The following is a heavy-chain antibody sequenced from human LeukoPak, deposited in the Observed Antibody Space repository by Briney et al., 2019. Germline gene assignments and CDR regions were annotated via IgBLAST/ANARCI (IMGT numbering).Heavy chain of an antibody. Sequence: SETLSLTCAVYGGSFSGYYWSWIRQPPGKGLERIGEINHSGSTNYNPSLKSRVTISVDTSKNQFSLKLSSVTAADTAVYYCARKSRAIVVVPARKAGGYYFDYWGQGTLVTVSS. D-gene: IGHD2-2*01. CDR3: ARKSRAIVVVPARKAGGYYFDY. CDR1: GGSFSGYY. J-gene: IGHJ4*02. V-gene: IGHV4-34*01. CDR2: INHSGST.